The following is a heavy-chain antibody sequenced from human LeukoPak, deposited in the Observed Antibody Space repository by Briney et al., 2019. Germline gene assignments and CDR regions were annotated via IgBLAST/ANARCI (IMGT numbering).Heavy chain of an antibody. Sequence: SETLSLTCSVSGGSTGSGHYYWVWIRQPPGKGLEWIGNIHHSGATYYSPSLKSRVTISIDTSKTQFSLKLNSVTAADTAVYYCARGNGNYDYVWGSYRPSLLFDYWGQGTLVTVSS. CDR2: IHHSGAT. CDR1: GGSTGSGHYY. J-gene: IGHJ4*02. D-gene: IGHD3-16*02. CDR3: ARGNGNYDYVWGSYRPSLLFDY. V-gene: IGHV4-39*01.